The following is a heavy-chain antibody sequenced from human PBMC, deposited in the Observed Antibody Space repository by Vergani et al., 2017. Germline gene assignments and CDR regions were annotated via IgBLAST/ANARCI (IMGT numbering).Heavy chain of an antibody. CDR2: IYHSGST. D-gene: IGHD2-15*01. CDR1: GGSISSYY. Sequence: QVQLQESGPGLVKPSETLSLTCTVSGGSISSYYWSWIRQPPGKGLEWIGSIYHSGSTYYNPSLKSRVTISVDTSKNQFSLKLSSVTAADTAVYYCARGRGYCSGGSCLNWFDPWGQGTLVTVSS. V-gene: IGHV4-59*08. CDR3: ARGRGYCSGGSCLNWFDP. J-gene: IGHJ5*02.